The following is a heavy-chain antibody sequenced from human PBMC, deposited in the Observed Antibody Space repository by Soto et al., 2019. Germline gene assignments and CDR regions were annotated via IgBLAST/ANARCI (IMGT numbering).Heavy chain of an antibody. V-gene: IGHV1-18*01. Sequence: ASVNVSCKASGYTFTSYGISWVRQAPGQGLEWMGWISAYNGNTNYAQKLQGRVTMTTDTSTSTAYMELRSLRSDDTAVYYCARGLTTIPIGWFDPWGQGTLVTVSS. CDR3: ARGLTTIPIGWFDP. J-gene: IGHJ5*02. CDR1: GYTFTSYG. D-gene: IGHD4-4*01. CDR2: ISAYNGNT.